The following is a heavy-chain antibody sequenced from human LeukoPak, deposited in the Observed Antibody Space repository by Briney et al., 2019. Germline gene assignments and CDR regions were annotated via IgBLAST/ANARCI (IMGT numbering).Heavy chain of an antibody. CDR1: GFTFSSYW. CDR2: IKQDGSEK. Sequence: GGSLRLSCAASGFTFSSYWMSWVRQAPGKGLEWVANIKQDGSEKYYVDSVKGRFTISRDNAKNSLYLQMNSLRAEDTAVYYCARDIIVYCSSTSCPHFDYWGQGTLVTVSS. J-gene: IGHJ4*02. CDR3: ARDIIVYCSSTSCPHFDY. V-gene: IGHV3-7*01. D-gene: IGHD2-2*01.